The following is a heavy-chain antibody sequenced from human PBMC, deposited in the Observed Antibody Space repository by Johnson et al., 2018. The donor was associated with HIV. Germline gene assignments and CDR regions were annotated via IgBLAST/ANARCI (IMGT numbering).Heavy chain of an antibody. D-gene: IGHD3-22*01. CDR2: ISSSGTTV. V-gene: IGHV3-11*01. CDR1: GFTFSDYY. CDR3: ARWVDSSVYYPLGFDS. J-gene: IGHJ3*02. Sequence: QVQLVESGGGVVQPGGSLRLSCAASGFTFSDYYMSWIRQTPGKGLEWVSYISSSGTTVYSADSVKGRFSISRDNAKHSLYLQMNSLRVEDTAWYYCARWVDSSVYYPLGFDSWGQGAMVTVSS.